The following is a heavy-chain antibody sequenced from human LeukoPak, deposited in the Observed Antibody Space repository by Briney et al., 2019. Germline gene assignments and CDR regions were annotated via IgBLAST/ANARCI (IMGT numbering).Heavy chain of an antibody. V-gene: IGHV3-9*01. CDR3: AKGDYYDSSGYSDY. D-gene: IGHD3-22*01. J-gene: IGHJ4*02. CDR1: GFTFDDYA. Sequence: GRSLRLSRAASGFTFDDYAMHWVRQAPGKGLEWVSGISWNSGSIGYADSVKGRFTISRDNAKNSLYLQMNSLRAEDTALYYCAKGDYYDSSGYSDYWGQGTLVTVSS. CDR2: ISWNSGSI.